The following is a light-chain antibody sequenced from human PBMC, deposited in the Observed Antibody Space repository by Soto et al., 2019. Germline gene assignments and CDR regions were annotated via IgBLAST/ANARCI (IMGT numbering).Light chain of an antibody. CDR2: AAS. J-gene: IGKJ4*01. V-gene: IGKV1-39*01. CDR1: QSISTF. Sequence: DIQMTQSPSSLSASVGDRVTITCRASQSISTFLNWYQQRPGKAPKLLIYAASSLQGGVPSRFSGSGSGTDFTLTITSLQPEDFATYYCQQTYSTPCTFGGGTKVDIK. CDR3: QQTYSTPCT.